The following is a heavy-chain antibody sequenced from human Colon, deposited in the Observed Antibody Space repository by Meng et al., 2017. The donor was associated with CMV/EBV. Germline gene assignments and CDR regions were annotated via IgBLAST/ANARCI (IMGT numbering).Heavy chain of an antibody. J-gene: IGHJ5*01. CDR2: IFSVASSI. Sequence: GESLTISCEASGFTFNMHAMNWVRQAPGKGLEWVSVIFSVASSIYYADSVSGRFTISRDNSKNTLFLQMNDLRVEDTGIYYCTKAAIRGSSRLHYFDSWGQGTLVTVSS. D-gene: IGHD2-2*01. CDR3: TKAAIRGSSRLHYFDS. CDR1: GFTFNMHA. V-gene: IGHV3-23*03.